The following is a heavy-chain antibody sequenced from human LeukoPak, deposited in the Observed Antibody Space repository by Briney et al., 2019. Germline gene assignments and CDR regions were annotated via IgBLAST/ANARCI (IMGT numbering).Heavy chain of an antibody. CDR2: INPNSGGT. V-gene: IGHV1-2*02. CDR3: ARRSYVWGSYRPSDAFDI. CDR1: GYTFTGYY. D-gene: IGHD3-16*02. J-gene: IGHJ3*02. Sequence: ASVKVSCKASGYTFTGYYMHWVRQAPGQGLEWMGWINPNSGGTNYAQKFQGRVTMTRDTSISTAYMELSRLRSDDTAVYYCARRSYVWGSYRPSDAFDIWGQGTMVNVFS.